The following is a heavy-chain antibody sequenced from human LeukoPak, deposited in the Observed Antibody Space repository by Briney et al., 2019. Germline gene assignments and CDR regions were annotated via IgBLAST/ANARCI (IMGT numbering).Heavy chain of an antibody. CDR1: GFTFSSYD. Sequence: GGSLRLSCAASGFTFSSYDMRWVRQATGKGLEWVSAIGTAGDTYYPGSVKGRFTISRENAKNSLYLQMNSLRAGDTAVYYCARGGSGSYGSHFDYWGQGTLVTVSS. CDR3: ARGGSGSYGSHFDY. CDR2: IGTAGDT. D-gene: IGHD1-26*01. J-gene: IGHJ4*02. V-gene: IGHV3-13*01.